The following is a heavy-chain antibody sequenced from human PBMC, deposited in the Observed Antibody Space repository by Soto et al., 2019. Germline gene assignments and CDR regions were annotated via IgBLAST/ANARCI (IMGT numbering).Heavy chain of an antibody. D-gene: IGHD3-9*01. Sequence: EVQLVESGGGLVQPGGSLRLSCAASGFTFSSYEMNWVRQAQGKGLEWGSYISSSGSTIYYADSVKGRFTISRDNAKNLVDLQTDSLSVEDTSIYFCARKHSSDATGYDYFDYWGQGTRVTVSS. CDR2: ISSSGSTI. CDR1: GFTFSSYE. CDR3: ARKHSSDATGYDYFDY. J-gene: IGHJ4*02. V-gene: IGHV3-48*03.